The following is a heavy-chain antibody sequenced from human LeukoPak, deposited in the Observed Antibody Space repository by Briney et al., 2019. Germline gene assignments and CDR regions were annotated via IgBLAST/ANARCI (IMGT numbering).Heavy chain of an antibody. D-gene: IGHD1-1*01. Sequence: GGSLRLSCAASGFTLSSHGMHWVHQAPGKGLEWVAGIWYDGSNIYYVDSVKGRFTVSRDNSKNTLYLQMNSLRAEDTAVYYCAKISWDGRGTFDWGQGTLVTVSS. CDR2: IWYDGSNI. V-gene: IGHV3-33*06. J-gene: IGHJ4*02. CDR3: AKISWDGRGTFD. CDR1: GFTLSSHG.